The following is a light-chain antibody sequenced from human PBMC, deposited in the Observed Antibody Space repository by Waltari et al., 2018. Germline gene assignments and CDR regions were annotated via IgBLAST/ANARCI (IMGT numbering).Light chain of an antibody. V-gene: IGLV1-47*01. Sequence: QSVLTQPPSASGTPGQRVTISCSGSSSNIGSNHVYWYQQPPGTAPKLLIYRNNQRPSGFPDRFSGSKSGTSASLAISGLRSEDEADYYCAAWDDSLSGPVVFGGGTKLTVL. CDR1: SSNIGSNH. CDR2: RNN. CDR3: AAWDDSLSGPVV. J-gene: IGLJ2*01.